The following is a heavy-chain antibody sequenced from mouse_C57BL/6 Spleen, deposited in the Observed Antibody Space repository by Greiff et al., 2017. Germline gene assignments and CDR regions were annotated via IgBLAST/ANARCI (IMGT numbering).Heavy chain of an antibody. CDR2: TYWDDDK. CDR1: GFSLSTSGMG. J-gene: IGHJ2*01. Sequence: QVTLKVSGPGILQPSQTLSLSCSFSGFSLSTSGMGVSWIRQPSGKGLEWLAHTYWDDDKRYNPSLKSRLTISKDTSRNQVFLKITSVNTADTATYYCARRAAYYRGYFDYWGQGTTLTVSS. D-gene: IGHD2-14*01. V-gene: IGHV8-12*01. CDR3: ARRAAYYRGYFDY.